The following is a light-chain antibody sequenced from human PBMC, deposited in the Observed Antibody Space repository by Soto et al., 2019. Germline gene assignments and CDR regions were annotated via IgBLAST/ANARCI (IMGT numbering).Light chain of an antibody. V-gene: IGLV6-57*04. Sequence: NFMLTQPHSVSESPGKTVTISCTRSGGSIANNYVQWYQQRPGSAPTPVIFQDNERPSGVPDRFSGSIDRSSNSAPLTISGLRTEDEADYYCHSYDTTAHWVFGGGTKLTVL. CDR3: HSYDTTAHWV. CDR2: QDN. J-gene: IGLJ3*02. CDR1: GGSIANNY.